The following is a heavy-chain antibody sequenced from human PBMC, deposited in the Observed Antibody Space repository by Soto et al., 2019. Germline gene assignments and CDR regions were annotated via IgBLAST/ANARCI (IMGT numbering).Heavy chain of an antibody. J-gene: IGHJ4*02. CDR1: GYTFTSYY. D-gene: IGHD4-4*01. CDR3: AGGLHNDFAFDY. Sequence: QVQLVQSGAEVKKPGASVKVSCKASGYTFTSYYMHWVRQAPGRGLEWMGIINPSGGSTSYAQKFQGRVTITRDTSTSTVYMELSSLRSEDTAVYYCAGGLHNDFAFDYWGQGTLVTVSS. V-gene: IGHV1-46*01. CDR2: INPSGGST.